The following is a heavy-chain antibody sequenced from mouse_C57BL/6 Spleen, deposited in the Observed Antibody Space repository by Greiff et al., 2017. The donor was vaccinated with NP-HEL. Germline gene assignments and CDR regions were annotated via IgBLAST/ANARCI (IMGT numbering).Heavy chain of an antibody. CDR2: ISSGSSTI. D-gene: IGHD2-1*01. CDR3: ARGGIYYGNNYFDY. J-gene: IGHJ2*01. Sequence: EVQLVESGGVLVKPGGSLKLSCAASGFTFSDYGMHWVRQAPEKGLEWVAYISSGSSTIYYADTVKGRFTISRDNAKNTLFLQMTSLRSEDTAMYYCARGGIYYGNNYFDYWGQGTTLTVSS. V-gene: IGHV5-17*01. CDR1: GFTFSDYG.